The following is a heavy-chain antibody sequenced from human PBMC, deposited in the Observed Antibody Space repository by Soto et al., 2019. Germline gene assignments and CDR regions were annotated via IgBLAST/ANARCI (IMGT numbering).Heavy chain of an antibody. CDR3: AKVRIAPAKPFYFDS. CDR2: ISNDGSDK. V-gene: IGHV3-30*18. J-gene: IGHJ4*02. Sequence: QVQLVESGGGVVQPGRSLRLSCVASGFTFNNYAFHWVRQAPGTGLERVAVISNDGSDKYYADSVKGRFTISRDSSKNTLHLQMDSLRAEDTAVYYCAKVRIAPAKPFYFDSWGQGTLVTVSS. CDR1: GFTFNNYA. D-gene: IGHD6-13*01.